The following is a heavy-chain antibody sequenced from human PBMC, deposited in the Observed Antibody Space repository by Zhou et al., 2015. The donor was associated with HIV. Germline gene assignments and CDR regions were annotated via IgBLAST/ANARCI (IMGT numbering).Heavy chain of an antibody. J-gene: IGHJ4*02. CDR3: AKDRSSPHTAYDSFDS. CDR2: ISGTGGRT. Sequence: EVQLVESGGGLIQPGGSLRLSCAASGFTVSSNYMSWVRQAPGKGLEWVSGISGTGGRTYYGESVKGRFTISRDNSKNTLNLQMNTLRAEDTALYYCAKDRSSPHTAYDSFDSWGQGTLVTVSS. V-gene: IGHV3-23*04. D-gene: IGHD5-12*01. CDR1: GFTVSSNY.